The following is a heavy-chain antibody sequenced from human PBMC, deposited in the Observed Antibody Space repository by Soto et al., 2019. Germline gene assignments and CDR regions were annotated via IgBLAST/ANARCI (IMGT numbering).Heavy chain of an antibody. CDR1: GFSFSSFA. Sequence: EVHLLQSGGGLVQPGGSLRLSCAASGFSFSSFALSWVRQSPGKGLEWVAAVSGRGGDTYYANSVKGRFTISGANSQQTVSPPTNRLRAEHSAIPYCAKDPNPDFWGGFSAVSFEYWGSGTLVTVSS. V-gene: IGHV3-23*01. CDR3: AKDPNPDFWGGFSAVSFEY. CDR2: VSGRGGDT. D-gene: IGHD3-3*01. J-gene: IGHJ4*02.